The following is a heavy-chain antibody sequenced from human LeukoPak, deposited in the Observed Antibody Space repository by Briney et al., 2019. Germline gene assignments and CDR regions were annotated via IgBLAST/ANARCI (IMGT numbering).Heavy chain of an antibody. D-gene: IGHD2-2*01. V-gene: IGHV3-30*03. CDR1: GFTFSSYG. J-gene: IGHJ4*02. CDR2: ISYDGSNK. CDR3: ARDPVSSALQINSDF. Sequence: GGSLRLSCAASGFTFSSYGMHWVRQAPGKGLEWVAVISYDGSNKYYADSVKGRFTISRDNSKNTLFLQMNSLRPEDTAVYYCARDPVSSALQINSDFWGQGALVTVSS.